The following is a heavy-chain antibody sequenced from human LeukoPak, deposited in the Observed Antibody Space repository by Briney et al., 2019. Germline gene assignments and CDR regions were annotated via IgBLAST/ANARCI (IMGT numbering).Heavy chain of an antibody. V-gene: IGHV4-4*09. J-gene: IGHJ6*03. CDR2: IYTSGST. CDR1: GGSISSYY. D-gene: IGHD7-27*01. Sequence: SETLSLTCTVSGGSISSYYWSWIRQPPGKGLEWIGYIYTSGSTNYNPSLKSRVTISVDTSKNQFSLKLSSVTAADTAVYYCARHADNWGLQLTYYYYMDVWGKGTTVTVSS. CDR3: ARHADNWGLQLTYYYYMDV.